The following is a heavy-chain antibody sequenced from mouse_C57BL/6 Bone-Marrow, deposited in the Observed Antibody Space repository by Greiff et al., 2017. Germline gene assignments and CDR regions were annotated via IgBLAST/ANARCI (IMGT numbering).Heavy chain of an antibody. Sequence: DVQLVESGAELVRPGASVKLSCTASGFNINDDYMHWVKQRPEQGLEWIGWIDPENGDTEYASKFQGKATITADTSSNTAYLQLSSLTSEDTAVYYGTTDGNYDYWGQGTTLTVSS. D-gene: IGHD2-1*01. V-gene: IGHV14-4*01. CDR2: IDPENGDT. CDR1: GFNINDDY. J-gene: IGHJ2*01. CDR3: TTDGNYDY.